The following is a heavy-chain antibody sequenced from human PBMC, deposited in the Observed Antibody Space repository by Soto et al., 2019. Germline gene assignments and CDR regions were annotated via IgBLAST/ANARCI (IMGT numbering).Heavy chain of an antibody. CDR1: GYTFTGYY. CDR2: INPNSGGT. J-gene: IGHJ5*02. V-gene: IGHV1-2*02. D-gene: IGHD3-10*01. CDR3: ARGTTMVRGVIVPNWFDP. Sequence: QVQLVQSGAEVKKPGASVKVSCKASGYTFTGYYMHWVRQAPGQGLEWMGWINPNSGGTNYAQKFQGRVTMPRDTSISTAYMELSRLRSDDTAVYYCARGTTMVRGVIVPNWFDPWGQGTLVTVSS.